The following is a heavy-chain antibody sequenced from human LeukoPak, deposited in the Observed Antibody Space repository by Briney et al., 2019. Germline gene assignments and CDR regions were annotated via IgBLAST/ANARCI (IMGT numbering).Heavy chain of an antibody. CDR2: INSGGGT. CDR1: GFTVSSNY. Sequence: GGSLRLSCAASGFTVSSNYMSWVRQAPGKGLEWVSVINSGGGTYYADSVKGRFTISRDNSKNTLYLQMNSLRAEDTAVYYCARHGYGSGRYLVFDYWGQGTLVTVSS. D-gene: IGHD6-19*01. CDR3: ARHGYGSGRYLVFDY. V-gene: IGHV3-66*04. J-gene: IGHJ4*02.